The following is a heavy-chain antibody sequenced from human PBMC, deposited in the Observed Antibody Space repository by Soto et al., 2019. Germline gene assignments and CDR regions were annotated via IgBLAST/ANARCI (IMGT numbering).Heavy chain of an antibody. CDR1: GFSFTSYS. V-gene: IGHV1-3*01. CDR2: INAGRGKT. D-gene: IGHD4-17*01. J-gene: IGHJ4*02. CDR3: ARWIDNGYFDY. Sequence: QGQLVQSGAEVKKPGASVKVSCGTSGFSFTSYSFHWVRQAPAQGLQWMGWINAGRGKTKYSQQFQGRVTFTWDTSANTVYMELSRLTSEDTSVFYLARWIDNGYFDYWGQGTLVTVSA.